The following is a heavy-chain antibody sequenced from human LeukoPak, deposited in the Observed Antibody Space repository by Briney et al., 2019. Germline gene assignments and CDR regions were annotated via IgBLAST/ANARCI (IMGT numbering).Heavy chain of an antibody. CDR3: ARGEYYYDSSGYPLYYFDY. CDR2: FDPEDGET. D-gene: IGHD3-22*01. CDR1: GYTLTELS. J-gene: IGHJ4*02. Sequence: ASVKVSCKVSGYTLTELSMHWVRQAPGKGLEWMGGFDPEDGETIYAQKFQGRVTMTEDTSTDTAYMELSSLRSEDTAVYYCARGEYYYDSSGYPLYYFDYWGQGTLVTVSS. V-gene: IGHV1-24*01.